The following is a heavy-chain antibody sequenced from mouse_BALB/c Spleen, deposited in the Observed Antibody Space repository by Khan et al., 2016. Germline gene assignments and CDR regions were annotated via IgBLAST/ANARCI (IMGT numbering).Heavy chain of an antibody. CDR2: ISYSGST. D-gene: IGHD1-1*01. J-gene: IGHJ4*01. V-gene: IGHV3-2*02. CDR3: AISEYGDKDAMDY. Sequence: QLEESGPGLVKPSQSLSLTCTVTGYSITSDYAWNWIRQFPGNRLEWMGYISYSGSTSYNPSLKSRISITRDTSKNQFFLQLNSVTSEDTATYYCAISEYGDKDAMDYWGQGTSVTVSS. CDR1: GYSITSDYA.